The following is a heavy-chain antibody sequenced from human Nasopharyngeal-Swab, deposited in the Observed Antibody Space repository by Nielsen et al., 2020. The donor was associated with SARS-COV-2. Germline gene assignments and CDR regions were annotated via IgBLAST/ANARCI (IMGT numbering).Heavy chain of an antibody. CDR2: ISGSGGST. CDR3: ARQDRVGAYSFDY. CDR1: GFTFSSYA. Sequence: GGSLRLSCTASGFTFSSYAMNWVRQPPGKGLEWVSPISGSGGSTYYADSVKGRFTISRDNSKNTLYLQMNSLRVEDTAVYYCARQDRVGAYSFDYWGQGTLVTVSS. V-gene: IGHV3-23*01. D-gene: IGHD1-26*01. J-gene: IGHJ4*02.